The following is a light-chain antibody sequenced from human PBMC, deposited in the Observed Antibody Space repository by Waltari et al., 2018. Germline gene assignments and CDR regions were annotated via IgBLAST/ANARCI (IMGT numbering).Light chain of an antibody. V-gene: IGKV1-39*01. CDR1: QSISTS. Sequence: IQMTQSPSSLSASVGYRITITCRASQSISTSLNWYQQIPGKAPKLLIYVASTLQSGVPSRFSGSGSGTDFSLTISSLQPEDFATYYCQQSYTTAYTFGQGTKLEIK. CDR2: VAS. J-gene: IGKJ2*01. CDR3: QQSYTTAYT.